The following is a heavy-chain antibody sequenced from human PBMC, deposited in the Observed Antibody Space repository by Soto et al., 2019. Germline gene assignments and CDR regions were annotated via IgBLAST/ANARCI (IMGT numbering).Heavy chain of an antibody. CDR2: IIPIFGTA. J-gene: IGHJ6*02. Sequence: QVQLVQSGAEVKKPGSSVKVSCKASGGTFSSYAISWVRQAPGQGLEWMGGIIPIFGTATYAQKFQGRVTITSDESTSTAYMELSSLRSEDTAVYYCASETQRFGSGSFIRVSGMDVLGRGTTVTVSS. V-gene: IGHV1-69*01. CDR1: GGTFSSYA. CDR3: ASETQRFGSGSFIRVSGMDV. D-gene: IGHD3-10*01.